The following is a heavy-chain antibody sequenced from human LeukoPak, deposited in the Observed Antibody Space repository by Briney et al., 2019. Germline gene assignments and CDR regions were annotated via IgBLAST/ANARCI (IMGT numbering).Heavy chain of an antibody. CDR3: ARDFFDYDSSGYFDY. CDR1: GFTFSSYG. D-gene: IGHD3-22*01. CDR2: IWYDGSNK. Sequence: GSLRLSCAASGFTFSSYGMHWVRQAPGKGLEWVGVIWYDGSNKYYADSVKGRFTISRDNSKNTLYLQMNSLRAEDTAVYYCARDFFDYDSSGYFDYWGQGTLVTVSS. J-gene: IGHJ4*02. V-gene: IGHV3-33*01.